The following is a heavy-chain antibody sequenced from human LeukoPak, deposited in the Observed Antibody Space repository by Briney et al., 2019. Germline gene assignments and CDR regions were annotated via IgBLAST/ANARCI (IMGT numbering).Heavy chain of an antibody. D-gene: IGHD2-15*01. CDR3: AKDSNGYCSGGSCRTFDY. J-gene: IGHJ4*02. V-gene: IGHV3-30*18. CDR2: ISYDGSNK. CDR1: GFTFSSYG. Sequence: GGSLRLSCAASGFTFSSYGMHWVRQAPGKGLEWVAVISYDGSNKYYADSVKGRFTISRDSSKNTLYLQMNSLRAEDTAVYYCAKDSNGYCSGGSCRTFDYWGQGTLVTVSS.